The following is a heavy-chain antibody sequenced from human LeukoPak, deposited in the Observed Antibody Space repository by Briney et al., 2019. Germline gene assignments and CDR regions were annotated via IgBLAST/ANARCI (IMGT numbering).Heavy chain of an antibody. CDR1: GYTFTGYY. CDR2: ISAYNGNT. D-gene: IGHD2-2*01. CDR3: ARDGNVVVPAAYFDY. J-gene: IGHJ4*02. V-gene: IGHV1-18*04. Sequence: GASVKVSCKASGYTFTGYYMHWVRQAPGQGLEWMGWISAYNGNTNYAQKLQGRVTMTTDTSTSTAYMELRSLRSDDTAVYYCARDGNVVVPAAYFDYWGQGTLVTVSS.